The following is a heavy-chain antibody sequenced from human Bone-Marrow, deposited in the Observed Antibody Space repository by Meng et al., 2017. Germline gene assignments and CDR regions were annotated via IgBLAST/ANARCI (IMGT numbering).Heavy chain of an antibody. J-gene: IGHJ3*02. CDR2: ISYDGSNK. D-gene: IGHD1-20*01. CDR3: ARAKAGVTGRTDAFDI. Sequence: SLKISCAASGFTFSSYAMHWVRQAPGKGLEWVAVISYDGSNKYYADSVKGRFTISRDNSKNTLYLQMNSLRAEDTAVYYCARAKAGVTGRTDAFDIWGQGTMVTVSS. V-gene: IGHV3-30*04. CDR1: GFTFSSYA.